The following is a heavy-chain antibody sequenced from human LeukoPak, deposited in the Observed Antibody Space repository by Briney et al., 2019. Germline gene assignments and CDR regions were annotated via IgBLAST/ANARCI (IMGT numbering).Heavy chain of an antibody. V-gene: IGHV4-59*01. D-gene: IGHD6-19*01. Sequence: SETLSLTCTVSGGSISSYYWSWIRQPPGKGLEWIGYIYYSGSTNYNPSLKSRVTISVDTSKNQFSLKLSSVTAADTAVYYCARDDGSGWYGGGFDYWGQGTLVTVSS. J-gene: IGHJ4*02. CDR2: IYYSGST. CDR1: GGSISSYY. CDR3: ARDDGSGWYGGGFDY.